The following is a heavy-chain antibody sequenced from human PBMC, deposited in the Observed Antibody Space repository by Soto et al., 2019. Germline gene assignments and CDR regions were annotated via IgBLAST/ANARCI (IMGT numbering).Heavy chain of an antibody. Sequence: QVQLVESGGGVVQPGRSLRLSCAASGFTFSSYDMHWVRQAPGKGLEWVAVVLYDGSSKYYADSVEGRFTISRDNSKSTMFLQMNSLRAEDTAEYYCARDRKSRPIGAVLDWGQGTLVTVSS. J-gene: IGHJ4*02. CDR3: ARDRKSRPIGAVLD. CDR1: GFTFSSYD. CDR2: VLYDGSSK. D-gene: IGHD6-19*01. V-gene: IGHV3-33*01.